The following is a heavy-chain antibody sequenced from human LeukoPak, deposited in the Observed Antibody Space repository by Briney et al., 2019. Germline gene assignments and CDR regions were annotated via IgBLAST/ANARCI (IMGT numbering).Heavy chain of an antibody. CDR3: ARDRGIVGTTGYYYMDV. CDR2: IGSTI. V-gene: IGHV3-11*04. D-gene: IGHD1-26*01. CDR1: GFSFSDYY. J-gene: IGHJ6*03. Sequence: GGSLRLSCVASGFSFSDYYMSWIRQAPGKGLEWISYIGSTIYYADSVKGRFTISRDNAKNSLYLQMNSLRAEDTAVYYCARDRGIVGTTGYYYMDVWGKGTTVTVSS.